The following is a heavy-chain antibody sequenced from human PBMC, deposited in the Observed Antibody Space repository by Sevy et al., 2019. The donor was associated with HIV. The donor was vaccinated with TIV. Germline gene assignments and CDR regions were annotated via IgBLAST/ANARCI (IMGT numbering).Heavy chain of an antibody. Sequence: SETLSLTCTVSGGSISSYYWSWIRQPAGKGLEWIGRIYTSGSTNYNPALKSRVTTSVDTSKNQFSLKLSSVTAADTAMYYCAGENAWGRGYSWGQGTLVTVSS. CDR3: AGENAWGRGYS. V-gene: IGHV4-4*07. CDR1: GGSISSYY. CDR2: IYTSGST. J-gene: IGHJ4*02. D-gene: IGHD1-26*01.